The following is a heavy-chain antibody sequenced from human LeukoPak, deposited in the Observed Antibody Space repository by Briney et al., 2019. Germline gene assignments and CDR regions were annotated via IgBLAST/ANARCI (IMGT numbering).Heavy chain of an antibody. J-gene: IGHJ4*02. Sequence: GASVKVSCKASGYTFTSYGISWVRQAPGQGLEWMGWISAYNGNTNYAQKLQGRVTMTTDTSTSTAYMELRSLRSDDTAVYCCARDPGYCSSTSCLPGAPIDYWGQGTLVTVSS. D-gene: IGHD2-2*01. CDR1: GYTFTSYG. CDR2: ISAYNGNT. V-gene: IGHV1-18*01. CDR3: ARDPGYCSSTSCLPGAPIDY.